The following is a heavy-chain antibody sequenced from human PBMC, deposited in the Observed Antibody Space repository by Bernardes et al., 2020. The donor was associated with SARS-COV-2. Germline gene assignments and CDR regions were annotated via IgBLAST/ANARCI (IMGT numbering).Heavy chain of an antibody. CDR2: IYYSGST. CDR3: AREPLGGVSMVRGLIKRYGMDV. D-gene: IGHD3-10*01. J-gene: IGHJ6*02. CDR1: GGSVSSGSYY. V-gene: IGHV4-61*01. Sequence: SETLSLTCTVSGGSVSSGSYYWSWIRQPPGKGLEWSGYIYYSGSTNYNPSLKSRVTISVDTSKNQFSLKLSSVTAADTAVYYCAREPLGGVSMVRGLIKRYGMDVWGQGTTVTVSS.